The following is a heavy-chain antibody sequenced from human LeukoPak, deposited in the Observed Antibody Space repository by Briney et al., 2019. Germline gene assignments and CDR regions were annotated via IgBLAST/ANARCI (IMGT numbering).Heavy chain of an antibody. V-gene: IGHV1-18*01. J-gene: IGHJ4*02. CDR1: GYTFTSYG. CDR2: ISAYNGNT. D-gene: IGHD2-2*01. Sequence: ASVKVSCKASGYTFTSYGISWVRQAPGHGLEWMGWISAYNGNTNYAQKLQGRVTMTTDTSTSTAYMELRSLRSDDTAVYYCARGPPPYCSSTSCYDYFDYWGQGTLVTVSS. CDR3: ARGPPPYCSSTSCYDYFDY.